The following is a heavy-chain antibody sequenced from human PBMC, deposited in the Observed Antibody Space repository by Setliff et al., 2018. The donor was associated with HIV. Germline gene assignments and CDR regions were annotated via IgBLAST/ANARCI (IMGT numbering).Heavy chain of an antibody. Sequence: GGSLRLSCAASGFTFSNYAMNWVRQAPGTGLEWVSAISGSGGSTHYADSVKGRFTISRDNSKNTLFLQMNSLRAEDTAVYYCAKRTGIPLAGPYDYWGQGSLVTVSS. D-gene: IGHD6-19*01. CDR2: ISGSGGST. CDR1: GFTFSNYA. J-gene: IGHJ4*02. CDR3: AKRTGIPLAGPYDY. V-gene: IGHV3-23*01.